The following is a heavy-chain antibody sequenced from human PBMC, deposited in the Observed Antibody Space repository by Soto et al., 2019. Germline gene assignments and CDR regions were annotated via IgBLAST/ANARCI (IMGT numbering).Heavy chain of an antibody. D-gene: IGHD6-19*01. Sequence: SQTLSLTCAISGDSVSSNSAAWNWIRQSPSRGLEWLGRTYYRSKWYNDYAVSVKSRITINPDTSKNQFSLQLNSVTPEDTAVYYCARETAKVAGTEYYYYYMAVWGKGTTVTVSS. J-gene: IGHJ6*03. CDR1: GDSVSSNSAA. CDR2: TYYRSKWYN. CDR3: ARETAKVAGTEYYYYYMAV. V-gene: IGHV6-1*01.